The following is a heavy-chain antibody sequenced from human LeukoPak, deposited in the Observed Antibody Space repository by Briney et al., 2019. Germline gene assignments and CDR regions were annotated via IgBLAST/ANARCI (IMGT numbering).Heavy chain of an antibody. J-gene: IGHJ4*02. CDR2: IIPIFGTA. Sequence: GASVKVSCKASGYTFTSYYMHWVRQAPGQGLEWMGGIIPIFGTANYAQKFQGRVTITTDESTSTAYMELSSLRSEDTAVYYCASESSSSWVFDYWGRGTLVTVSS. CDR1: GYTFTSYY. V-gene: IGHV1-69*05. D-gene: IGHD6-13*01. CDR3: ASESSSSWVFDY.